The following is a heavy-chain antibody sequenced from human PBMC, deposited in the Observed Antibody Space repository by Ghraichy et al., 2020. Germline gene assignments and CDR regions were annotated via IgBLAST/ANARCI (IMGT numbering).Heavy chain of an antibody. CDR2: IYYSGST. Sequence: SETLSLTCTVSGGSISSYYWSWIRQPPGKGLEWIGYIYYSGSTNYNPSLKSRVTISVDTSKNQFSLKLSSVTAADTAVYYCARDSGSGTPATSFDPWGQGTLVTVSS. CDR1: GGSISSYY. CDR3: ARDSGSGTPATSFDP. D-gene: IGHD3-10*01. V-gene: IGHV4-59*01. J-gene: IGHJ5*02.